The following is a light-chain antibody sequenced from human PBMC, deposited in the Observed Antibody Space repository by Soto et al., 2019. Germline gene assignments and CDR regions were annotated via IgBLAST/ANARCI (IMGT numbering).Light chain of an antibody. CDR1: HTISSSY. Sequence: ERLLTESSRTLSASRGERATLSCRAVHTISSSYLAWYQHKPGQAPRLLMYGISRRATGIPDRFSGSGSGTDFTLTITRLETADFAVYYCQQYVTSSPRTFGQGTQLDI. CDR3: QQYVTSSPRT. CDR2: GIS. J-gene: IGKJ1*01. V-gene: IGKV3-20*01.